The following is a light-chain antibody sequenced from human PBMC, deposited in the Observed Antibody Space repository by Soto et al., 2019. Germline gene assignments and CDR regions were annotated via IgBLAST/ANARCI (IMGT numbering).Light chain of an antibody. CDR3: SAFAGNTNLV. CDR2: EVS. J-gene: IGLJ2*01. V-gene: IGLV2-8*01. CDR1: SSDVGGYNY. Sequence: QSALTQPPSASGSPGQSVTISCTGTSSDVGGYNYFPWYPQHPAKAPKLMISEVSKRPSGVPYRFSGCKSGNTASLTVSGLQAEDEAGYDCSAFAGNTNLVFGGGTKVTVL.